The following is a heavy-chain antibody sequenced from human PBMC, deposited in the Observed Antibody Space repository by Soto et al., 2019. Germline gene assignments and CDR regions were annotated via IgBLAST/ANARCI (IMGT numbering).Heavy chain of an antibody. Sequence: SVKVSCKASGYTFTGYYMHWVRQGPGQGLEWMGWINPNSGGTNYAQKFQGRVTMTRDTSSSTAYMELSRLRSDDTAVYYCARDYQSYYDSSGHPAPFDYWGQGTLVTVSS. J-gene: IGHJ4*02. D-gene: IGHD3-22*01. CDR3: ARDYQSYYDSSGHPAPFDY. V-gene: IGHV1-2*02. CDR1: GYTFTGYY. CDR2: INPNSGGT.